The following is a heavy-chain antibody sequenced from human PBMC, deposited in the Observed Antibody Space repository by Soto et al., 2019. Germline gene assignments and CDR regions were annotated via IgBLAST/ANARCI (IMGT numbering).Heavy chain of an antibody. D-gene: IGHD6-13*01. CDR2: ISSSSSYI. Sequence: SLRLSCAASGFTFSSYIMNWVRQAPGKGLEWVSSISSSSSYIYYADSVKGRFTTSRDNAKSSLYLQMNSLRAEDTAVYYCARAPYGSSWYPLPIDYWGQGTLVTVSS. CDR3: ARAPYGSSWYPLPIDY. J-gene: IGHJ4*02. V-gene: IGHV3-21*01. CDR1: GFTFSSYI.